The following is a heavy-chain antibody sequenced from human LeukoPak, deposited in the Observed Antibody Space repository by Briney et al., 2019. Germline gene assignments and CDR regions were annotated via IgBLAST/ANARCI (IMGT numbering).Heavy chain of an antibody. D-gene: IGHD1-26*01. CDR2: IYYSGST. Sequence: SETLSLTCTVSGGSISSYYWSWIRQPPGKGLEWIGYIYYSGSTNYNPPLKSRVTISVDTSKNQFSLKLSSVTAADTAVYYCARVGATEYYFDYWGQGTLVTVSS. J-gene: IGHJ4*02. V-gene: IGHV4-59*01. CDR3: ARVGATEYYFDY. CDR1: GGSISSYY.